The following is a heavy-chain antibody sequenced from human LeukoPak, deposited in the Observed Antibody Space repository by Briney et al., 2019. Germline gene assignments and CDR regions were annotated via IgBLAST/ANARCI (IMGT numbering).Heavy chain of an antibody. CDR3: AKAPVTSCRGAYCYPFDS. CDR1: GFTLSTYA. CDR2: TSSSDAGT. Sequence: GGSLRLSCAASGFTLSTYAMSWVRQTPGKGLEWVAATSSSDAGTYHADSVRGRFTISRDNSKNTLYLQMNSLRAEDAAVYFCAKAPVTSCRGAYCYPFDSWGQGTLDTVSS. J-gene: IGHJ4*02. D-gene: IGHD2-21*01. V-gene: IGHV3-23*01.